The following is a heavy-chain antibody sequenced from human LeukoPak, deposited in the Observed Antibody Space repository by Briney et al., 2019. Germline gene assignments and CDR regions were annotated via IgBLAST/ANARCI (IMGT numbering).Heavy chain of an antibody. V-gene: IGHV1-2*02. CDR2: INPNSGGT. Sequence: ASVKVSCKASGYTFTGYYMHWVRQAPGQGLEWMGWINPNSGGTNYAQKFQGRVTMTRDTSISTAYMELSSLRSEDTAVYYCARYGRIAARAFDYWGQGTLVTVSS. D-gene: IGHD6-6*01. CDR3: ARYGRIAARAFDY. J-gene: IGHJ4*02. CDR1: GYTFTGYY.